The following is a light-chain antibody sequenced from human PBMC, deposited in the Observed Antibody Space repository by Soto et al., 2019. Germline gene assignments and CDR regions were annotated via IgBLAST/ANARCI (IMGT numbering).Light chain of an antibody. CDR2: GAS. CDR3: QQYNNWPPLT. Sequence: EIVMTQSPATLSVSPGERATLSCRASQSVSGNLAWYQQNHGQAPRLLIYGASTRATGIPVRFSGSGSGTEFTLTISSPQSEDFAVYYCQQYNNWPPLTFGGGTKVEIK. CDR1: QSVSGN. J-gene: IGKJ4*01. V-gene: IGKV3-15*01.